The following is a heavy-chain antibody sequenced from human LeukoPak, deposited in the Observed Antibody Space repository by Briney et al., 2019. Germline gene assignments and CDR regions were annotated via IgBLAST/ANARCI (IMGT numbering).Heavy chain of an antibody. CDR3: ARARWSSTGWFLGY. CDR2: VNPQGTAT. CDR1: GFTFSSYW. J-gene: IGHJ4*02. V-gene: IGHV3-74*03. D-gene: IGHD6-19*01. Sequence: PGGSLRLSCAASGFTFSSYWMHWVRQAPGKGLVWVSRVNPQGTATTYTDSVKGRFTIPRDNAKDALHLQLDNLRAEDTAVYYCARARWSSTGWFLGYWGQGTLVTVSS.